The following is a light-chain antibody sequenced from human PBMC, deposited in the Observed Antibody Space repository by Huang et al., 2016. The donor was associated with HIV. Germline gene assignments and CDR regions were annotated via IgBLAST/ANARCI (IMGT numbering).Light chain of an antibody. Sequence: DIQMTQSPSTLSASVGDRVTITCRASQSINILLAWYQQKPGKAPKLLIYKESNLEDGVPSRFSGSASVTEFTLTIGSLQPEDFATYYCQQYAEYPYTFGRGTKLEIK. J-gene: IGKJ2*01. V-gene: IGKV1-5*03. CDR2: KES. CDR3: QQYAEYPYT. CDR1: QSINIL.